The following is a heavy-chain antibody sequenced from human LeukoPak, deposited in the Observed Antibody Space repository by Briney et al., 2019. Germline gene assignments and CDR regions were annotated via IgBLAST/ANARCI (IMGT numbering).Heavy chain of an antibody. V-gene: IGHV3-23*01. Sequence: GGSLRLSCAASGFIFSSYALSWVRQAPGKGLEWVSAISGSGASTYYADSVKGRFTISRDNSKNTLYLQMNSLRAEDTAVYYCAKTGSSGWQYYYYGMDVWGQGTTVTVSS. D-gene: IGHD6-19*01. CDR1: GFIFSSYA. CDR3: AKTGSSGWQYYYYGMDV. CDR2: ISGSGAST. J-gene: IGHJ6*02.